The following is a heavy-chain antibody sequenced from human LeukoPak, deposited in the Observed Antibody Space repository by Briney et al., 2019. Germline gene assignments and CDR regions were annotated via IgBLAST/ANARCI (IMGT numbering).Heavy chain of an antibody. Sequence: SDTLSLTCTLSGGPISSSQWSWIPQAPGKGLEWIGYIYYTGSTNNHPSLKSLITTSLDTSKNQCSLKLSAVTAADTAVYYCARRTTVAPNLFDPWGQGTLVTVSS. D-gene: IGHD4-23*01. J-gene: IGHJ5*02. CDR2: IYYTGST. V-gene: IGHV4-59*08. CDR1: GGPISSSQ. CDR3: ARRTTVAPNLFDP.